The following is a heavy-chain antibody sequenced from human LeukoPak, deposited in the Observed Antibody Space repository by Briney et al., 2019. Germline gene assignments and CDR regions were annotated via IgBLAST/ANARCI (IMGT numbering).Heavy chain of an antibody. CDR3: TRPIYYDNSGYYAQSN. CDR1: GFTFSGSA. D-gene: IGHD3-22*01. Sequence: GGSLRLSCAASGFTFSGSAMHWVRQASGKGLEWVGRIRGKANSYATSYAASVKGRFTISRDDSKNTAYLQMNSLKTEDTAVYYCTRPIYYDNSGYYAQSNWGQGTLVTVSS. CDR2: IRGKANSYAT. J-gene: IGHJ4*02. V-gene: IGHV3-73*01.